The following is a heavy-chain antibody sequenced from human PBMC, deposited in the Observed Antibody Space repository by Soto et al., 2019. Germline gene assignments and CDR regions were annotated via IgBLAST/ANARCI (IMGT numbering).Heavy chain of an antibody. J-gene: IGHJ6*02. CDR1: GGSFSGYY. D-gene: IGHD1-26*01. V-gene: IGHV4-34*01. CDR3: ARFAKWQLLRRTNYYGMDV. CDR2: INHSGST. Sequence: SETLSLTCAVYGGSFSGYYWSWIRQPPGKGLEWIGEINHSGSTNYNPSLKSRVTISVDTSKNQFSLKLSSVTAADTAAYYCARFAKWQLLRRTNYYGMDVWGQGTTVTVSS.